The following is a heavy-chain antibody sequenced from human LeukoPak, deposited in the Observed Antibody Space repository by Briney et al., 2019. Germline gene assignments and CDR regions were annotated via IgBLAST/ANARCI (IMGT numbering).Heavy chain of an antibody. D-gene: IGHD6-19*01. CDR3: AKDNSGGCFDY. CDR2: ISWNSGSI. Sequence: GRSLRLSCAASGFTFDDYAMHWVRQAPGKGLEWVSGISWNSGSIGYADSVKGRFTISRDNAKNSLYLQMNSLRAEDTALYYCAKDNSGGCFDYGARETWVPVS. J-gene: IGHJ4*02. V-gene: IGHV3-9*01. CDR1: GFTFDDYA.